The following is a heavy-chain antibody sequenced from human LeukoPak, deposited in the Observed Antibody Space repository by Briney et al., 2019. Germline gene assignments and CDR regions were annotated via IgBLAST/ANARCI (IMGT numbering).Heavy chain of an antibody. CDR3: AKAGYSGRPIDY. V-gene: IGHV3-30-3*01. Sequence: PGGSLRLSCAASGFTFSSYAMHWVRQAPGKGLEWVAVISYDGSNKYYADSVKGRFTISRDNSKNTLYLQMNSLRAEDTAVYYCAKAGYSGRPIDYWGQGTLVTVSS. CDR2: ISYDGSNK. J-gene: IGHJ4*02. D-gene: IGHD5-12*01. CDR1: GFTFSSYA.